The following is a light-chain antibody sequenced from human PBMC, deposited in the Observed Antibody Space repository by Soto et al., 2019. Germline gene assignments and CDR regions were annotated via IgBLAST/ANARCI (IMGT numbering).Light chain of an antibody. CDR3: HQYFESPWT. J-gene: IGKJ1*01. V-gene: IGKV1-27*01. CDR1: QTISSS. CDR2: WAS. Sequence: DIQMTQSPSSLSASVGDRVTITCRASQTISSSLNWYQQKPGQPPKLLISWASTRESGVPDRFSGSGSGTDFSLTISSLQAEDVAVYYCHQYFESPWTFGQGTKVEVK.